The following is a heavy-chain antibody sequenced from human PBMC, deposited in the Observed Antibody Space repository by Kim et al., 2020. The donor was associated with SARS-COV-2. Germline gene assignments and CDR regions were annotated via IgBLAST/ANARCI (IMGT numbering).Heavy chain of an antibody. J-gene: IGHJ4*02. CDR3: ARDDLYDYGDYFDY. V-gene: IGHV1-18*01. D-gene: IGHD4-17*01. Sequence: AQKLKGRVTMTTDTSTSTAYMELRSLRSDDTAVYYGARDDLYDYGDYFDYWGQGTLVTVSS.